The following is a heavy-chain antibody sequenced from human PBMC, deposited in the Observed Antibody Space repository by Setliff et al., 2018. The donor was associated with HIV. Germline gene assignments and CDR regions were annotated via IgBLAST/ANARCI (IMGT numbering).Heavy chain of an antibody. CDR3: ATKGRDVYSLEAPG. CDR1: GFTFGDFT. CDR2: IRSKAYGGTT. Sequence: GGSLRLSCATSGFTFGDFTMSWVRQAPGKGLEWVGFIRSKAYGGTTEYAASVKGRFTISRDDSKSIAFLQMNSLKPEDTAVYYCATKGRDVYSLEAPGRGQGTLVTVSS. D-gene: IGHD3-3*01. V-gene: IGHV3-49*04. J-gene: IGHJ4*02.